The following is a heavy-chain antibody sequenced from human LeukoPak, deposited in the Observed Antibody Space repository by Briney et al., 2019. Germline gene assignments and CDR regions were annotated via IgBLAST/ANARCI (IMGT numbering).Heavy chain of an antibody. D-gene: IGHD6-19*01. Sequence: GGSLRLSCAASGFTFSSYWMHWVRQAPGKGLWWVSRINSDGSSTSYADSVKGRFTISRDNAKNSLYLQMNSLRAEDTAVYYCARLVAVAMTRYFDYWGQGTLVTVSS. CDR1: GFTFSSYW. CDR2: INSDGSST. V-gene: IGHV3-74*01. CDR3: ARLVAVAMTRYFDY. J-gene: IGHJ4*02.